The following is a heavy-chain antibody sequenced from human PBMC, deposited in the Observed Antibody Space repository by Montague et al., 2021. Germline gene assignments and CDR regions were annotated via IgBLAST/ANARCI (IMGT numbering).Heavy chain of an antibody. J-gene: IGHJ4*02. D-gene: IGHD6-19*01. Sequence: SLRPSCAASGFTVTSYAMHWVRQAPGKGLEWVALIWFDGSNIKYADSVKGRFTISRDTPKSTLSLEMDSLTADDTAVYYCVRGRPSWLDRGFDLWGQGTLVTVSS. CDR2: IWFDGSNI. CDR3: VRGRPSWLDRGFDL. CDR1: GFTVTSYA. V-gene: IGHV3-33*01.